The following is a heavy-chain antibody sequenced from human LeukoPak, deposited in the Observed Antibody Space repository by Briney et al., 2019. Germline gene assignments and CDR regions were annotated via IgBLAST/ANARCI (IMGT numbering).Heavy chain of an antibody. Sequence: ASVTVSCTASGSTFSIYAISWVRQAPGQGLEWMGGIIPIFDTTNYPQKFQGRVTITTDESTSTAYMELSSLRSEDTAVYYCARSKDFVVVPAARDDYYYYMDVWGKGTTVTVSS. CDR2: IIPIFDTT. V-gene: IGHV1-69*05. J-gene: IGHJ6*03. CDR3: ARSKDFVVVPAARDDYYYYMDV. CDR1: GSTFSIYA. D-gene: IGHD2-2*01.